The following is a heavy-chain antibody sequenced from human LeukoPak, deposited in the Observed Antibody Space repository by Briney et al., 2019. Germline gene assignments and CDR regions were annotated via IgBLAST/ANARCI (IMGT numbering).Heavy chain of an antibody. J-gene: IGHJ3*02. V-gene: IGHV1-18*01. CDR1: GYTFTSYA. Sequence: GASVKVSCKASGYTFTSYAMNWVRQAPGQGLEWMGWISAYNGNTNYAQKLQGRVTMTTDTSTSTAYMELRSLRSDDTAVYYCARVATNYYDSSGYDAFDIWGQGTMVTVSP. CDR2: ISAYNGNT. CDR3: ARVATNYYDSSGYDAFDI. D-gene: IGHD3-22*01.